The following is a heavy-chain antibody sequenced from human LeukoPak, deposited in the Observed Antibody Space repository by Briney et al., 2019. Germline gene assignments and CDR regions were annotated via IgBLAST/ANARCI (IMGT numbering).Heavy chain of an antibody. CDR2: INHSGST. V-gene: IGHV4-34*01. J-gene: IGHJ4*02. D-gene: IGHD3-10*01. CDR1: GGSFSGYY. CDR3: ARGRRRAAGVSGKFDY. Sequence: PSETLSLTCAVYGGSFSGYYWSWIRQPPGKGLEWIGEINHSGSTNYNPSLKSRVTISVDTSKNQFSLKLSSVTAADTAVYYCARGRRRAAGVSGKFDYWGQGTLVTVSS.